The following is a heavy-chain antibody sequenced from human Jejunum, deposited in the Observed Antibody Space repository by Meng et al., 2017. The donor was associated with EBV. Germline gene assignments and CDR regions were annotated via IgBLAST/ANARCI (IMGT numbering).Heavy chain of an antibody. J-gene: IGHJ4*02. V-gene: IGHV3-74*01. Sequence: EVQLVGSGGGLIQAGGSLGLSCAASGFTFSGFWMYWVRQVPGKGLVWISRINGDGSRTTYADSVKDRFTISRDNAKNTLYLQMNSLRAEDTAVYYCAKDRNYYIDYWGQGTLVTVSS. CDR3: AKDRNYYIDY. CDR1: GFTFSGFW. CDR2: INGDGSRT.